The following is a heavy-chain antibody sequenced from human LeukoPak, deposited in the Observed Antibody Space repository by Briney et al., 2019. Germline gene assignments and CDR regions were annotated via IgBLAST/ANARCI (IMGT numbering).Heavy chain of an antibody. D-gene: IGHD6-13*01. V-gene: IGHV4-4*02. J-gene: IGHJ4*02. Sequence: PSETLSLTCAVSGGSISSSNWWSWVRQPPGKGLEWIGYIYYSGSTNYNPSLKSRVTIPVDTSKNQFSLKLSSVTAADTAVYYCARAAAAGTGGDYWGQGTLVTVSS. CDR2: IYYSGST. CDR1: GGSISSSNW. CDR3: ARAAAAGTGGDY.